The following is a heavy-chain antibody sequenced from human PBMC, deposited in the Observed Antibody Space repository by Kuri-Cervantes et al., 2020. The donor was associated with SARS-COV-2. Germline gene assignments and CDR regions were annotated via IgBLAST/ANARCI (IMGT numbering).Heavy chain of an antibody. J-gene: IGHJ6*03. Sequence: ASVKVSCKASGYTFSTYDINWVRQASGQGLEWMGWINPNSGGTNYAQKFQGRVTMTRDTSISTAYMELSRLRSDDTAVYYCARVDFWSGYDVMDVWGKGTTVTVSS. CDR1: GYTFSTYD. D-gene: IGHD3-3*01. CDR3: ARVDFWSGYDVMDV. V-gene: IGHV1-2*02. CDR2: INPNSGGT.